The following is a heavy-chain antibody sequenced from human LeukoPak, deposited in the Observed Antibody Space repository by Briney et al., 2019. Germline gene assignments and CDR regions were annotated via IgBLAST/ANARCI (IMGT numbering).Heavy chain of an antibody. CDR1: GYTFTTLD. Sequence: ASVKVSCKASGYTFTTLDINWVRQATGQGLEWMGWMNPNSGNTGYAQNFQGRVTMTRNTSISTAYMELSSLRSEDTAVYYCARVPPLHETSGVINSYWGQGTLVTVSS. CDR3: ARVPPLHETSGVINSY. CDR2: MNPNSGNT. V-gene: IGHV1-8*02. D-gene: IGHD3-22*01. J-gene: IGHJ4*02.